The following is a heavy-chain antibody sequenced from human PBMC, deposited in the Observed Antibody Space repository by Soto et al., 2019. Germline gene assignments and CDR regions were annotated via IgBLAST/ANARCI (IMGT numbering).Heavy chain of an antibody. CDR2: MYYTGST. CDR1: GGSISSSSYY. CDR3: ARHRYCDYSSCRLVTSDY. J-gene: IGHJ4*02. Sequence: PSETLSLTCTVSGGSISSSSYYWGWIRQPPGKGLEWIGSMYYTGSTYYNPSLWGRVTISVDTAKNQFSLNLTSVTAADTAVYYCARHRYCDYSSCRLVTSDYWGQGTLVTVS. V-gene: IGHV4-39*01. D-gene: IGHD3-16*01.